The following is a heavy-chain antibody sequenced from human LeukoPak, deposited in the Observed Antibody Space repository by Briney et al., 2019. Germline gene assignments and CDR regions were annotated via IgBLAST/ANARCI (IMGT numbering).Heavy chain of an antibody. V-gene: IGHV1-46*01. CDR3: AGTMIVPDPTILDAFDI. Sequence: ASVKVSCKASGYTFTSYYMHWVRQAPGQGLEWMGIINPNGGSTSYAQKFQGRVTMTRDMSTSTVYMELSSLRSEDTAVYYCAGTMIVPDPTILDAFDIWGQGTMVTVSS. CDR2: INPNGGST. CDR1: GYTFTSYY. D-gene: IGHD3-22*01. J-gene: IGHJ3*02.